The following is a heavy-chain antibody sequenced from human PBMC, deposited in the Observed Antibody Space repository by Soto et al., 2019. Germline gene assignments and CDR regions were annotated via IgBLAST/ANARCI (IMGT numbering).Heavy chain of an antibody. V-gene: IGHV1-69*02. CDR2: IIPILGIA. CDR1: GGTFSSYT. J-gene: IGHJ6*02. D-gene: IGHD3-9*01. Sequence: SVKVSCKASGGTFSSYTISWVRQAPGQGLEWMGRIIPILGIANYAQKFQGRVTITADKSTSTAYMELSSLRSEDTAVYYCARVLFDVILTGPRIYYYYYGMDVWGQGTTVTVSS. CDR3: ARVLFDVILTGPRIYYYYYGMDV.